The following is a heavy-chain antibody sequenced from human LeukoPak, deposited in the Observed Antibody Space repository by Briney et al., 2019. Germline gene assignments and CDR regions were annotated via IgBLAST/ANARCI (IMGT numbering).Heavy chain of an antibody. D-gene: IGHD2-15*01. V-gene: IGHV3-23*01. CDR2: ISGSGGST. CDR3: AKPGIYCSGGSCYYFDY. Sequence: GGSLRLSCAASGFTFSSYAMSWVRQAPGKGLEWVSAISGSGGSTYYADSVKGRFTISRDNSQNTLYLQMNSLRAEDTAVYYCAKPGIYCSGGSCYYFDYWGQGTLVTVSS. CDR1: GFTFSSYA. J-gene: IGHJ4*02.